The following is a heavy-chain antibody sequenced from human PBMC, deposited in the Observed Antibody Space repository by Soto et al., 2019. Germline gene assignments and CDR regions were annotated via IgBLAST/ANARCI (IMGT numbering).Heavy chain of an antibody. CDR2: IYYSGST. D-gene: IGHD3-10*01. Sequence: AETLSLTCTVSGGSISSYYWSWIRQPPGKGLEWIGYIYYSGSTNYNPSLKSRVTISVDTSKNQFSLKLSSVTAADTAVYYCAVMVRGSRGVDYWGQGTLVTVSS. CDR1: GGSISSYY. J-gene: IGHJ4*02. V-gene: IGHV4-59*01. CDR3: AVMVRGSRGVDY.